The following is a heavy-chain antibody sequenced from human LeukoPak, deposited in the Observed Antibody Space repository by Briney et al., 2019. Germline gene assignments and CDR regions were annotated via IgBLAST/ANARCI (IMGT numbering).Heavy chain of an antibody. Sequence: GESLMICCKGSGYISSSYWICWLRPIGGKVLEWMGIIYPGDSDNSYSPSFQGQVTISADKYICTAYLQWSSLTASDAAMYYCARTRAVAGENYYFYGGMDVWGQGTTVTVSS. J-gene: IGHJ6*02. CDR2: IYPGDSDN. D-gene: IGHD6-19*01. CDR1: GYISSSYW. V-gene: IGHV5-51*01. CDR3: ARTRAVAGENYYFYGGMDV.